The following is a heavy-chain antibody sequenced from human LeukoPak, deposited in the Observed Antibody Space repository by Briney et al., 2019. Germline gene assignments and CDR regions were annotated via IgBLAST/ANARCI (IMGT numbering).Heavy chain of an antibody. Sequence: SETLSLTCSVSSGSISSYYWSWIRQPAGKGLEWIGRIITSGSTNYNPSLKSRVTMSVDTSKNQFSLKLDSMTAADTAVYYCAREVATANGRVFDYWGQGTLVTVSS. J-gene: IGHJ4*02. V-gene: IGHV4-4*07. CDR2: IITSGST. CDR1: SGSISSYY. CDR3: AREVATANGRVFDY. D-gene: IGHD5-12*01.